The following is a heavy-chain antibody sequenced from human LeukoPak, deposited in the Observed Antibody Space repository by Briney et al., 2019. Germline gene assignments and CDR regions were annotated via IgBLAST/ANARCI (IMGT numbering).Heavy chain of an antibody. CDR2: IYDSGST. D-gene: IGHD3-22*01. CDR3: ASLTTADAFDI. Sequence: SETLSLTCTVSGGSISSGSYYWSWIRQPAGTGLEWIGYIYDSGSTNYNPSLKSRVTISVDTSKNQFSLKLSSVTAADTAVFYCASLTTADAFDIWGQGTMVTVSS. V-gene: IGHV4-61*10. CDR1: GGSISSGSYY. J-gene: IGHJ3*02.